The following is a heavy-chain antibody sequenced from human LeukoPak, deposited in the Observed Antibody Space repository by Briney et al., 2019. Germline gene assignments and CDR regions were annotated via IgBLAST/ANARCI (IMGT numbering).Heavy chain of an antibody. CDR2: ISPSASYI. D-gene: IGHD5-24*01. CDR3: ARMAGTRIYYFDY. CDR1: GFTFSRYT. V-gene: IGHV3-21*01. J-gene: IGHJ4*02. Sequence: GGSLRLSCAASGFTFSRYTMSWVRQAPGKGLEWVSTISPSASYIYYADSVKGRYTISRDNAKSSLFLQMNSLRAEDTAVYYCARMAGTRIYYFDYWGQGTLVTVSS.